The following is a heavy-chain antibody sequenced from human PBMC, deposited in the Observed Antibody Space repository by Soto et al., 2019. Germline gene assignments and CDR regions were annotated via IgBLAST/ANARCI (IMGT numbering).Heavy chain of an antibody. CDR3: ARIPVDTSMIYWLDP. CDR1: GGSFSSGDYY. J-gene: IGHJ5*01. V-gene: IGHV4-61*08. Sequence: SETLSLTCTVSGGSFSSGDYYWSWIRQPPGKGLEWIGYIDYSGNTNYNPSLKSRVIISVDTSKNLFSLKLTSVTAADTAVYYCARIPVDTSMIYWLDPWGQGTLVTVSS. D-gene: IGHD5-18*01. CDR2: IDYSGNT.